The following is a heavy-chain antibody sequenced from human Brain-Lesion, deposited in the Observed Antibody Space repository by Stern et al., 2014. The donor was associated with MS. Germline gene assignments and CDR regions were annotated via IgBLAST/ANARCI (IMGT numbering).Heavy chain of an antibody. J-gene: IGHJ6*02. CDR3: ARVDCSGTNCFYYYYGMDV. Sequence: EVQLVESGGGLVKPGGSLRLSCEASGFTFNSSSMNWVRQAPGKGLEWVSSISVGTDYIYYADSVKGRFTISRDNAKNSLFLQMNTLRAEDTGVYYCARVDCSGTNCFYYYYGMDVWGQGTTVTVSS. CDR2: ISVGTDYI. V-gene: IGHV3-21*01. CDR1: GFTFNSSS. D-gene: IGHD2-2*01.